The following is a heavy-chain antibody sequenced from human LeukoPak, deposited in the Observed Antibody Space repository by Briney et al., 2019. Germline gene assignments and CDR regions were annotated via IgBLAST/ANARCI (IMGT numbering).Heavy chain of an antibody. CDR1: GGSFSGYY. J-gene: IGHJ5*02. D-gene: IGHD3-10*01. Sequence: SETLSLTCAVYGGSFSGYYWSWIRQPPGKGLEWIGEINHSGSTNYNPSLKSRVTISVDTSKNQFSLKLSSVTAADTAVYYCARHSYYYGSGSYHNSNWFDPWGQGTLVTVSS. CDR2: INHSGST. CDR3: ARHSYYYGSGSYHNSNWFDP. V-gene: IGHV4-34*01.